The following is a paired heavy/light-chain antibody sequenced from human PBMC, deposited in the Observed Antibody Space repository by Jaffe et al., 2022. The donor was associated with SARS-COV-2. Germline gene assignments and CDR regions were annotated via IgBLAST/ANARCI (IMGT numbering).Light chain of an antibody. CDR3: CSYRGTTYTSV. V-gene: IGLV2-11*01. J-gene: IGLJ2*01. CDR1: NSDVGDYDY. Sequence: QSALTQPRSVSGSPGQSVTFSCTGTNSDVGDYDYVSWYQQHPGKAPKLIIYDVTKRPSGVPNRFSGSKSGSTASLTISGLQTEDEADYYCCSYRGTTYTSVFGGGTKLTVL. CDR2: DVT.
Heavy chain of an antibody. J-gene: IGHJ3*02. CDR1: GFTFSDHY. CDR2: LTHVGSTM. D-gene: IGHD1-26*01. V-gene: IGHV3-11*01. Sequence: QAQLVASGGGLVKPGGSLRLSCAASGFTFSDHYMSWIRQAPGKGLEWISYLTHVGSTMHYADSVKGRFTISRDNAKNLLYLEMNRLRAEDTAVYYCATGGGVDAFEMWGLGTMVTVSS. CDR3: ATGGGVDAFEM.